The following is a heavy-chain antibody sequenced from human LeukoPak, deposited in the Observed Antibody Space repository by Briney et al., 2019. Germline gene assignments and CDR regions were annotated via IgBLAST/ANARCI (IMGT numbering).Heavy chain of an antibody. CDR2: VYSGIAT. CDR1: GFIVGDTH. D-gene: IGHD5-18*01. J-gene: IGHJ6*03. CDR3: ARLQGYSLGYQYFYYMDV. Sequence: GGSLRLSCAGSGFIVGDTHMTWVRQAPGKGLEWVSLVYSGIATHYADSVKGRFSISRDHSNNILYLQMNTLRAEDTAVYYCARLQGYSLGYQYFYYMDVWGTGTTVTVSS. V-gene: IGHV3-53*01.